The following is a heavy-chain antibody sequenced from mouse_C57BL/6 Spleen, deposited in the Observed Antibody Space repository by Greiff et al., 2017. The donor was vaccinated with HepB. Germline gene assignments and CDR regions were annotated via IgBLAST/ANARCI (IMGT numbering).Heavy chain of an antibody. D-gene: IGHD1-1*01. CDR2: INPNNGGT. Sequence: EVQLQQSGPDLVKPGASVKISCKASGYTFTDYYMNWVKQSHGKSLEWIGDINPNNGGTSYNQKFKGKATLTVDKSSSTAYMELRSLTSEDSAVYYGAREGDYYPEGYYAMDYWGQGTSVTVSS. J-gene: IGHJ4*01. CDR1: GYTFTDYY. V-gene: IGHV1-26*01. CDR3: AREGDYYPEGYYAMDY.